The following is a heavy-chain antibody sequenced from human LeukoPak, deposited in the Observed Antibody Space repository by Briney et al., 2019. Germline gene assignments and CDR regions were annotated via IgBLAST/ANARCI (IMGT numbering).Heavy chain of an antibody. Sequence: GGSLRLSCAASGFTFSSYSMNWVRQAPGKGLEWVSSISSSSSYIYYADSVKGRFTISRDNAKNSLYLQMNSLRAEDTAVYYCARDREVITYYYYYYGVDVWGQGTTVTVSS. D-gene: IGHD3-22*01. V-gene: IGHV3-21*01. J-gene: IGHJ6*02. CDR2: ISSSSSYI. CDR3: ARDREVITYYYYYYGVDV. CDR1: GFTFSSYS.